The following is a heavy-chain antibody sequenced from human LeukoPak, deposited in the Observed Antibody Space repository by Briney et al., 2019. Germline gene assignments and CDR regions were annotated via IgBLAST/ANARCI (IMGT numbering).Heavy chain of an antibody. CDR2: ISSSGSTI. V-gene: IGHV3-48*04. D-gene: IGHD6-13*01. CDR1: GFPFSTYS. J-gene: IGHJ4*02. Sequence: GGSLRLSCAASGFPFSTYSMNWVRQAPGKGLEWVSYISSSGSTIYYADSVKGRFTISRDNAKNSLYLQMNSLRAEDTAVYYCARDTAAADYWGQGTLVTVSS. CDR3: ARDTAAADY.